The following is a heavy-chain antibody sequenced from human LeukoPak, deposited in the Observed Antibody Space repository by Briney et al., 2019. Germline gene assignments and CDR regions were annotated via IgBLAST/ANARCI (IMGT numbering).Heavy chain of an antibody. CDR1: GFTFSSYS. J-gene: IGHJ6*02. CDR3: ARARESYYGSGSYYKYDMVAMDV. Sequence: GGPLRLSCAASGFTFSSYSMDWVRQAPGQGLEWVSSISSSSSYIYYADSVKGRFTISRDNARSSLYLQMNSLRAEDTAVFFCARARESYYGSGSYYKYDMVAMDVWGQGPRVTVSS. V-gene: IGHV3-21*01. CDR2: ISSSSSYI. D-gene: IGHD3-10*01.